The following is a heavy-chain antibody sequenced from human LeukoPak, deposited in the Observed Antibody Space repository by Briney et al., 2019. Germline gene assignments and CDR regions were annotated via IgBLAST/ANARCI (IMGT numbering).Heavy chain of an antibody. CDR1: GFTFSSYG. CDR3: AKPYYYGSRSYMDY. J-gene: IGHJ4*02. CDR2: ISYDGSNT. D-gene: IGHD3-10*01. Sequence: PGGSLRLSCAPSGFTFSSYGMHWVRQAPGKGLEWVAVISYDGSNTYYADSVKGRFTISRDNSKNMLYLQMNSLRAEDTAVYYCAKPYYYGSRSYMDYWGQGTLVTVSS. V-gene: IGHV3-30*18.